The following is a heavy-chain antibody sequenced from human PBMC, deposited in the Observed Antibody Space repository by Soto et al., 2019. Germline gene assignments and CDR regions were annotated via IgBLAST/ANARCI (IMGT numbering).Heavy chain of an antibody. J-gene: IGHJ4*02. CDR3: ARDHPLGGGPKRDFEY. CDR1: GYTFTDYY. Sequence: QVQLVQSGAEVKKPGASVKVSCKASGYTFTDYYIHWVRQAPGQGLEWMGLINPSGGSASYAQKFQGRVTMTRDTSTSTVYMELSSLRSEDTAVYYCARDHPLGGGPKRDFEYWGQGTLVTVSS. CDR2: INPSGGSA. D-gene: IGHD3-16*01. V-gene: IGHV1-46*01.